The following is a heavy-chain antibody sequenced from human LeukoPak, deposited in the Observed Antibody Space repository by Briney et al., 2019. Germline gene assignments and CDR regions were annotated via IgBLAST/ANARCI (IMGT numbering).Heavy chain of an antibody. CDR3: AKWPEGAMDYFDY. D-gene: IGHD3-16*01. J-gene: IGHJ4*02. Sequence: GGSLRLSCAASGFSFSSYAMTWARQAPVKGLEWVSAISDDGTRTYYADSVKGRFTISRDNSKNTLYLEMSSLRVEDTAIYYCAKWPEGAMDYFDYWGQGTLVTVSS. V-gene: IGHV3-23*01. CDR2: ISDDGTRT. CDR1: GFSFSSYA.